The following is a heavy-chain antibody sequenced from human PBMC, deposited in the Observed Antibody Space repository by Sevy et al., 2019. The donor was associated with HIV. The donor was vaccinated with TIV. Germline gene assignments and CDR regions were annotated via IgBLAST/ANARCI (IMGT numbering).Heavy chain of an antibody. D-gene: IGHD3-22*01. CDR3: ATTKDYYESSGSPFYY. CDR2: FDPEDGET. J-gene: IGHJ4*02. Sequence: ASVKVSCKVSGYTLTKLSMHWVRQGPGKGLEWMGSFDPEDGETIYAQKFQGRVTMTEDTSTDTAHMELRSLKTEDTAVYYCATTKDYYESSGSPFYYWGQGTLVTVSS. CDR1: GYTLTKLS. V-gene: IGHV1-24*01.